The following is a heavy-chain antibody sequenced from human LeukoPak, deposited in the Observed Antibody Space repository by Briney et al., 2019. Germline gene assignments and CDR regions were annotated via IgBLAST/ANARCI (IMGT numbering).Heavy chain of an antibody. J-gene: IGHJ4*02. CDR2: IIPIFGTA. D-gene: IGHD2-2*01. Sequence: SVKVSCKASGGTFSSYAISWVRQAPGQGLEWMGRIIPIFGTANYAQKFQGRVTITTDESTSTAYMELSSLRSEDTAVYYCAREARGIVVAPAAIHRFDYWGQGTLVTVSS. CDR3: AREARGIVVAPAAIHRFDY. V-gene: IGHV1-69*05. CDR1: GGTFSSYA.